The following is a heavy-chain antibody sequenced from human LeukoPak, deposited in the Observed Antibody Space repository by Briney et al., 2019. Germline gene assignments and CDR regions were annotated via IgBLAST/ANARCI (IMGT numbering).Heavy chain of an antibody. D-gene: IGHD3-9*01. CDR3: ARGLGDYNTDWFPVSGY. J-gene: IGHJ4*02. CDR2: INPTNEKT. V-gene: IGHV1-3*01. CDR1: GYSFRNYG. Sequence: GASVKVSFKASGYSFRNYGMHWVRQAPGQRLEWMGWINPTNEKTKYSEKFQGRVTISRDTSISTAYMELNSLGSEDTAIYYCARGLGDYNTDWFPVSGYWGQGTRVTVSS.